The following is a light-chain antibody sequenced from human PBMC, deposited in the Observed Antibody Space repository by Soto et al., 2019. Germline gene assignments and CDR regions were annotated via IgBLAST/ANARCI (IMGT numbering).Light chain of an antibody. V-gene: IGKV1-5*03. CDR2: ATS. CDR3: QHYNDFSWT. CDR1: QSISIL. J-gene: IGKJ1*01. Sequence: DIHLTQSPSTLSASVGDRVTITCRASQSISILLAWYQQKPGKAPNLLIYATSTLETGVSSRFSGSGSGTEFTLTSSSLQLDDSATYYCQHYNDFSWTFGQGTKVEIK.